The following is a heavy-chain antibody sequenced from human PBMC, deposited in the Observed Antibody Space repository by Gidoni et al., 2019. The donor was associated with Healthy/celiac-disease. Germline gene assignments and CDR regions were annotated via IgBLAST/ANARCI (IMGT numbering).Heavy chain of an antibody. CDR3: ARIRYFDWPNLDY. CDR1: GFSLSNARMG. V-gene: IGHV2-26*01. D-gene: IGHD3-9*01. Sequence: QVTLKESGPVLVKPTETLTLTCTVSGFSLSNARMGVSWIRQPPGKALEWLAHLFSNDEKSYSTSLKSRLTISKDTSKSQVVLTMTNMDPVDTATYYCARIRYFDWPNLDYWGQGTLVTVSS. J-gene: IGHJ4*02. CDR2: LFSNDEK.